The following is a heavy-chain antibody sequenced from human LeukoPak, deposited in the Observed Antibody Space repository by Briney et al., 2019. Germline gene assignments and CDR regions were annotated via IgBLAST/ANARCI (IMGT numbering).Heavy chain of an antibody. CDR3: ARRPPRRGSSGWYYFDY. J-gene: IGHJ4*02. V-gene: IGHV1-69*05. D-gene: IGHD6-19*01. CDR1: GGTFSSYA. CDR2: IIPIFGTA. Sequence: SVKVSCKASGGTFSSYAISWVRQAPGQGLEWMGGIIPIFGTANYAQKFQGRVTMTRDMSTSTVYMELSSLRSEDTAVYYCARRPPRRGSSGWYYFDYWGQGTLVTVSS.